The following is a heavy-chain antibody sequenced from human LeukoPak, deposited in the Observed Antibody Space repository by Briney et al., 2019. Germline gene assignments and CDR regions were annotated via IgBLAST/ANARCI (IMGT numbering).Heavy chain of an antibody. CDR1: GGSISSYY. J-gene: IGHJ4*02. CDR3: ARGEYYYDSSGYYGPGLDY. CDR2: IYTSGST. Sequence: SETLSLTCTVSGGSISSYYWSCIREPAGKGLEWSGRIYTSGSTNYNPSLKSRVTMSVDTSKNQFSLKLRAVTAADTAVYYCARGEYYYDSSGYYGPGLDYWGQGTLVTVSS. V-gene: IGHV4-4*07. D-gene: IGHD3-22*01.